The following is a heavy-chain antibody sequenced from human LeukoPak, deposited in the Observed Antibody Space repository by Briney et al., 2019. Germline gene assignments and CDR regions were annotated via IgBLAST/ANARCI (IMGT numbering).Heavy chain of an antibody. Sequence: PGRSLRLSCAASGFTFSSYAMHWVRQAPGKGLEWVAVISYDGSNKYYADSVKGRFTISRDNSKNTLYLQMNSLRAEDTAVYYCARVGGYPALGYWGQGTLVTVSS. J-gene: IGHJ4*02. CDR1: GFTFSSYA. V-gene: IGHV3-30-3*01. CDR2: ISYDGSNK. D-gene: IGHD3-16*01. CDR3: ARVGGYPALGY.